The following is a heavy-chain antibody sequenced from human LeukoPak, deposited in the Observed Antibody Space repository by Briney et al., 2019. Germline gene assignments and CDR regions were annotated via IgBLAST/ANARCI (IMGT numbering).Heavy chain of an antibody. V-gene: IGHV3-30*18. Sequence: GGSLRLSCAPSGFTFSSYGMHWVRQAPGKGLEWVAVISYDGSNKYYADSVKGRFTISRDNSKNTLYLQMNSLRAEDTAVYYCENSLNHGDYGMDVWGQGTTVTVSS. CDR3: ENSLNHGDYGMDV. CDR2: ISYDGSNK. CDR1: GFTFSSYG. J-gene: IGHJ6*01. D-gene: IGHD3-10*01.